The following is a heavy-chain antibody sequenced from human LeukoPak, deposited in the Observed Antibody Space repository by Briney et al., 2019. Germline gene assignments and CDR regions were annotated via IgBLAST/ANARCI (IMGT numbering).Heavy chain of an antibody. D-gene: IGHD4-11*01. CDR1: GFTFSSYG. V-gene: IGHV3-23*01. CDR3: SRGQHRVTYSDDGFDI. CDR2: ISGSGGST. Sequence: PGGSLRLSCAASGFTFSSYGMSWVRQAPGKGLEWVSAISGSGGSTYYADSVKGRFTISRDNSKNTLYLQMNSLRPEDTAVYYCSRGQHRVTYSDDGFDIWGQGTMVTVSS. J-gene: IGHJ3*02.